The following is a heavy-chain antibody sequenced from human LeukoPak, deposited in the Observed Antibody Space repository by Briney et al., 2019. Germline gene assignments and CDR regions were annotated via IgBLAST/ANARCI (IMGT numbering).Heavy chain of an antibody. Sequence: ASVKVSCKASGYTFTSYYMHWVRQAPGQGLEWMGIINPSGGSTSYAQKFQGRVTMTRGMSTSTVYMELSSLKTEDTAVYYCTRCEYTRVMYYYGSGISYYFDYWGQGTLVTVSS. CDR3: TRCEYTRVMYYYGSGISYYFDY. CDR1: GYTFTSYY. CDR2: INPSGGST. J-gene: IGHJ4*02. D-gene: IGHD3-10*01. V-gene: IGHV1-46*03.